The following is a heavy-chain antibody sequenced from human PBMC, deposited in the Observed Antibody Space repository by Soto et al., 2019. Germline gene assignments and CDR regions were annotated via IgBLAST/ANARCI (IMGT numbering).Heavy chain of an antibody. CDR2: MNPNSGNT. J-gene: IGHJ5*01. CDR3: ARGLVLLTVAGHDTGFDS. D-gene: IGHD3-9*01. V-gene: IGHV1-8*01. CDR1: GYTFTSYD. Sequence: ASVKVSCKASGYTFTSYDINWVRQATGQGLEWMGWMNPNSGNTGYAQKFQGRVTMTRNTSISTAYMELSSLRSEDTAVYYCARGLVLLTVAGHDTGFDSWGQGTLVTVSS.